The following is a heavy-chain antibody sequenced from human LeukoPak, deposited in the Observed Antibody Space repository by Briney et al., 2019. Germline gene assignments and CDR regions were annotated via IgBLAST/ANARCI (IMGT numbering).Heavy chain of an antibody. D-gene: IGHD4-23*01. CDR3: ARDRSVYGGNPDY. J-gene: IGHJ4*02. CDR2: IYHSGST. CDR1: GGSISSYY. Sequence: PSETLSLTCTVSGGSISSYYWSWIRQPPGKGLEWIGSIYHSGSTYYNPSLKSRVTISVDTSKNQFSLKLSSVTAADTAVYYCARDRSVYGGNPDYWGQGTLVTVSS. V-gene: IGHV4-38-2*02.